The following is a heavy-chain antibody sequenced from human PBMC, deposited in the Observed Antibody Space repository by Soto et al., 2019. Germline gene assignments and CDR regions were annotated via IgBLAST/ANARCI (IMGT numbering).Heavy chain of an antibody. J-gene: IGHJ6*03. Sequence: GGSLRLSCAASGFTFSSYAMSWVRQAPGKGLEWVSAISGSGGSTYYADSVKGRFTISRDNSKNTLYLQMNSLRAEDTAVYYCANPTIFEGWNYMDVWGKGTTVTVSS. CDR1: GFTFSSYA. CDR3: ANPTIFEGWNYMDV. D-gene: IGHD3-3*01. CDR2: ISGSGGST. V-gene: IGHV3-23*01.